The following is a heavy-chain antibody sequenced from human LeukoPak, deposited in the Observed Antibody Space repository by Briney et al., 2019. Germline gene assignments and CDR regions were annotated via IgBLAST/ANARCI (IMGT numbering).Heavy chain of an antibody. CDR1: GGSISSSSYY. D-gene: IGHD6-6*01. CDR3: ARGESIAALPFDY. V-gene: IGHV4-39*07. Sequence: PSETLSLTCTVSGGSISSSSYYWSWIRQPPGKALEGIREINHSGSTNYNPSLKSRVTISVDTSKYQFSLKLSSVTAADTAVYYCARGESIAALPFDYWGQGTLVTVSS. J-gene: IGHJ4*02. CDR2: INHSGST.